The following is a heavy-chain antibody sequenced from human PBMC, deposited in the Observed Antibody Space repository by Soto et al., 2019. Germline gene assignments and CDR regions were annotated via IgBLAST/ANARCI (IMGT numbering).Heavy chain of an antibody. J-gene: IGHJ5*02. V-gene: IGHV4-39*01. Sequence: SETLSLTCTVSGVSISSSSYYWGWIRQPPGKGLEWIGSIYYSGSTYYNPSLKSRVTISVDTSKNQFSLKLSSVTAADTAVYYCARRYTTVVTRWFDPWGQGTLVTVSS. CDR1: GVSISSSSYY. CDR2: IYYSGST. CDR3: ARRYTTVVTRWFDP. D-gene: IGHD4-17*01.